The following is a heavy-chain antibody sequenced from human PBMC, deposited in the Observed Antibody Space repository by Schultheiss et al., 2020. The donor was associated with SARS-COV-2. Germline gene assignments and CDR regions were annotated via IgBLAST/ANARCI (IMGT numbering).Heavy chain of an antibody. D-gene: IGHD3-22*01. CDR1: GYTFTGYY. V-gene: IGHV1-2*02. CDR3: ARDHPLYYYDSRPPGGRGYGMDV. CDR2: INPNSGGT. J-gene: IGHJ6*02. Sequence: ASVKVSCKASGYTFTGYYMHWVRQAPGQGLEWMGWINPNSGGTNYAQKFQGRVTMTRDTSISTAYMELSRLRSDDTAVYYCARDHPLYYYDSRPPGGRGYGMDVWGQGTTVNVSS.